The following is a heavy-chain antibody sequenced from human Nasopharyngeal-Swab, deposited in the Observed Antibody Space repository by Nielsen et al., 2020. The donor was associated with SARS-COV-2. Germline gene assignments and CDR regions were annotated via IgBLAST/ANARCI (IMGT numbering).Heavy chain of an antibody. V-gene: IGHV3-15*01. CDR1: GFTFSNAW. D-gene: IGHD6-19*01. CDR3: GKAVAGTVDY. J-gene: IGHJ4*02. CDR2: SKSKTDGGTT. Sequence: GGSLRLSCAASGFTFSNAWMSWVRQAPGKGLEWVGRSKSKTDGGTTDYAAPVKGRFTISRDDSKNTLYLQMNSLKTEDTAVYYCGKAVAGTVDYWGQGTLVTVSS.